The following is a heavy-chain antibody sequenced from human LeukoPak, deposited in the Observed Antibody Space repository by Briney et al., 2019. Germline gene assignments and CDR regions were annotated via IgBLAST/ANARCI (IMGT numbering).Heavy chain of an antibody. J-gene: IGHJ4*02. Sequence: LGGSLRLSCAASGFTFSSYGMHWVRQAPGKGLEWVAVISYDGSNKYYADSVKGRFTISRDNSKNTLYLQMNSLRAEDTAVYYCAKAHADTPLLAYWGQGTLVTVSS. CDR3: AKAHADTPLLAY. CDR1: GFTFSSYG. CDR2: ISYDGSNK. V-gene: IGHV3-30*18. D-gene: IGHD5-18*01.